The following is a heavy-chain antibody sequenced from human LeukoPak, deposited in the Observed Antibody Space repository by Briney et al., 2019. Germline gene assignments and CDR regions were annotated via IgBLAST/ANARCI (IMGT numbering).Heavy chain of an antibody. V-gene: IGHV3-23*01. Sequence: PGGSSTLSCAASGFTFSTFALSWFRQAPGKGLEWVSAISSVSRTHYAGSVKGRFAISRDNSENTLFLHMNSLRSEDTAIYYCAKEVPGPGWYTVDYWGQGTLVTASS. J-gene: IGHJ4*02. CDR1: GFTFSTFA. D-gene: IGHD6-19*01. CDR2: ISSVSRT. CDR3: AKEVPGPGWYTVDY.